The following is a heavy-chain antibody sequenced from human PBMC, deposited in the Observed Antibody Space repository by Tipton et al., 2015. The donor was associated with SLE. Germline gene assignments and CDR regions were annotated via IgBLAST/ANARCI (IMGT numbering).Heavy chain of an antibody. Sequence: TLSLTCTVSGGSISSGSYYWSWIRQPPGKGLEWIGYIYYSGSTNYNPSLKSRVTISVDTSKNQFSLKLSSVTAADTAVYYCAKSWGGYVDYWGQGTLVTVSS. CDR3: AKSWGGYVDY. CDR1: GGSISSGSYY. D-gene: IGHD3-16*01. J-gene: IGHJ4*02. CDR2: IYYSGST. V-gene: IGHV4-61*01.